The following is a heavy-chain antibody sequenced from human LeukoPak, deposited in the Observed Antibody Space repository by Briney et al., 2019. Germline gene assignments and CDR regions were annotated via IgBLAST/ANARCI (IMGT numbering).Heavy chain of an antibody. J-gene: IGHJ4*02. V-gene: IGHV4-34*01. D-gene: IGHD3-10*01. CDR1: GGSFSGYY. CDR3: ARATSRLGLGERKYYFDY. CDR2: INHSGST. Sequence: PSETLSLTCAVYGGSFSGYYWSWIRQPPGKGLEWIGEINHSGSTNYNPSLKSRVTISVDTSKNQFSLKLSSVTAADTAVYYCARATSRLGLGERKYYFDYWGQGTLVTVSS.